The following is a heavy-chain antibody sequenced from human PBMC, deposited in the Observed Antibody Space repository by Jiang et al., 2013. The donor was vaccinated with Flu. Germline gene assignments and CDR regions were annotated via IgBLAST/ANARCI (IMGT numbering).Heavy chain of an antibody. V-gene: IGHV3-21*01. CDR3: ARAEGYSGSYPG. D-gene: IGHD1-26*01. Sequence: VQLLESGGGLVKPGGSLRLSCAASGFTFSSYSMNWVRQAPGKGLEWVSSISSSSSYIYYADSVKGRFTISRDNAKNSLYLQMNSLRAEDTAVYYCARAEGYSGSYPGWGQGTLVTVSS. J-gene: IGHJ4*02. CDR2: ISSSSSYI. CDR1: GFTFSSYS.